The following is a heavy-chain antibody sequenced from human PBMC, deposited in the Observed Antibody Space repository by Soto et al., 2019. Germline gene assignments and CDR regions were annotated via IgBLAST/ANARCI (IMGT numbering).Heavy chain of an antibody. CDR2: IIPILGIA. D-gene: IGHD4-17*01. V-gene: IGHV1-69*02. J-gene: IGHJ3*02. CDR3: ARAGLKMTTDAFDI. Sequence: SVKASCKASGGTFSSYTISWVRQEPGQGLEWMGRIIPILGIANYAQKFQGRVTITADKSTSTAYMELSSLRSEDTAVYYCARAGLKMTTDAFDIWGQGTMVTVS. CDR1: GGTFSSYT.